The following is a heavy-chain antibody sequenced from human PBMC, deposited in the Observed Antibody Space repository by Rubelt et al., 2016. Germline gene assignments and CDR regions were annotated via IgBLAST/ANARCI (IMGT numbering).Heavy chain of an antibody. D-gene: IGHD3-22*01. CDR2: IRSKANSFAT. J-gene: IGHJ3*01. V-gene: IGHV3-73*01. Sequence: EVQLVESGGGLVQPGGSRRLSCAASGFTFSDSAMHWVRQASGKGLEWVGRIRSKANSFATTYAASVKGRFTISRDDSKKTAYLQMNSLETEDTAVYYCTRRDGGNTMIVELWGQGTMVTVSS. CDR1: GFTFSDSA. CDR3: TRRDGGNTMIVEL.